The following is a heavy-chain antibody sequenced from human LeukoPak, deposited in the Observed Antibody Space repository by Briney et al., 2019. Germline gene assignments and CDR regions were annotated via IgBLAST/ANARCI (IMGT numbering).Heavy chain of an antibody. CDR3: ARSMRGYAILTGYFDY. V-gene: IGHV3-30-3*01. J-gene: IGHJ4*02. D-gene: IGHD3-9*01. CDR1: GFTLSSYA. CDR2: ISEDGTNK. Sequence: AGGSLRLSCAASGFTLSSYAMQWVRQAPGKGPEWVSGISEDGTNKYHADSVKGRFTISRDNSKNTLHLQMDSLRPKDTAVYSCARSMRGYAILTGYFDYWGQGTLVTVSS.